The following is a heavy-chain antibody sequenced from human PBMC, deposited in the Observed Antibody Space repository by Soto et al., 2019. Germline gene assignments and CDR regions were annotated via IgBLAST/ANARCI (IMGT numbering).Heavy chain of an antibody. CDR3: ARRYSSGWYVWFDP. CDR1: GGSISSYY. Sequence: PSETLSLTCTVSGGSISSYYWSWIRQPPGKGLEWIGYIYYSGSTNYNPSLKSRVTISVDTSKNQFSLKLSSVTAADTAVYYCARRYSSGWYVWFDPWGQGTLVTVSS. CDR2: IYYSGST. V-gene: IGHV4-59*01. J-gene: IGHJ5*02. D-gene: IGHD6-19*01.